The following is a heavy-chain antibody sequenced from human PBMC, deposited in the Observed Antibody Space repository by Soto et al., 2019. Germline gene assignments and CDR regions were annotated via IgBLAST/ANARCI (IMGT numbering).Heavy chain of an antibody. J-gene: IGHJ4*02. CDR1: GFTFSSYA. V-gene: IGHV3-23*01. CDR2: ISGSGGST. CDR3: AKDGYSGYELRPEFDY. D-gene: IGHD5-12*01. Sequence: GGSLRLSCAASGFTFSSYAMSWVRQAPGKGLEWVSAISGSGGSTYYADSVKGRFTISRDNSKNTLYLQMNSLRAEDTAVYYCAKDGYSGYELRPEFDYWGQGTLVTVSS.